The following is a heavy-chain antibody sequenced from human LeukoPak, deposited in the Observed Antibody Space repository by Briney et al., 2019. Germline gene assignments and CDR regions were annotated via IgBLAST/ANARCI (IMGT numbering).Heavy chain of an antibody. J-gene: IGHJ4*02. D-gene: IGHD6-19*01. CDR3: ARSGFIAVAAFFDY. CDR1: GFTFSSYS. CDR2: ISSSSSYI. V-gene: IGHV3-21*01. Sequence: GGSLRLSCAASGFTFSSYSMHWVRQAPGKGLEWVSSISSSSSYIYYADSVKGRFTISRDNAKNSLYLQMNSLRAEDTAVYYCARSGFIAVAAFFDYWGQGTLVTVSS.